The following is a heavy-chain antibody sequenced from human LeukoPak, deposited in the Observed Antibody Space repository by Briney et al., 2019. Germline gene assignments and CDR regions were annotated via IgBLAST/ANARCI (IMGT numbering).Heavy chain of an antibody. V-gene: IGHV5-51*01. CDR1: GASFTTYW. Sequence: GESLQISCQGSGASFTTYWIGWVRQMPGRGLEWMGIIYPGDSDTRYSPSFQGQVTISADKSISTAYLQWSSLKASDTAIYYCARLPTYGDPFDYWGQGTLVTVSS. D-gene: IGHD4-17*01. J-gene: IGHJ4*02. CDR3: ARLPTYGDPFDY. CDR2: IYPGDSDT.